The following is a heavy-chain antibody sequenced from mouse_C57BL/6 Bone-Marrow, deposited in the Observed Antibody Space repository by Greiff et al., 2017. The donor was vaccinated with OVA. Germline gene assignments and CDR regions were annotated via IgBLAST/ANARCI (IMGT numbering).Heavy chain of an antibody. D-gene: IGHD1-1*01. CDR1: GFSLTSDG. CDR2: IWSGGST. J-gene: IGHJ2*01. CDR3: ARSYYYGTFDY. V-gene: IGHV2-2*01. Sequence: VQRVESGPGLVQPSQSLSITCTVSGFSLTSDGVHWVRRSPGKGLEWLGVIWSGGSTDYNAAFIPRLSISKDNSKSQVFFKMNSLQADDTAIYYCARSYYYGTFDYWGQGTTLTVSS.